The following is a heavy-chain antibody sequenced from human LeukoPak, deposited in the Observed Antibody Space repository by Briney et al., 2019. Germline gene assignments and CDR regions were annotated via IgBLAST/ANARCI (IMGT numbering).Heavy chain of an antibody. CDR1: DYSMSNTYY. D-gene: IGHD6-13*01. CDR3: ARGGIAAAGKLYYYYYYMDV. CDR2: IYHSGST. Sequence: SETLSLTCTVSDYSMSNTYYWGWIRQPPGKGLEWIASIYHSGSTYYNPSLKSRVTISVDTSKNQFSLKLSSVTAADTAVYYCARGGIAAAGKLYYYYYYMDVWGKGTTVTVSS. J-gene: IGHJ6*03. V-gene: IGHV4-38-2*02.